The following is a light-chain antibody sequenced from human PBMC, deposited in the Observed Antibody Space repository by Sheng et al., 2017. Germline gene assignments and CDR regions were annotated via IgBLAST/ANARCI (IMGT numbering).Light chain of an antibody. CDR3: LLYYSDAFV. CDR1: TVAVTSDNY. J-gene: IGLJ1*01. CDR2: STS. Sequence: QTVVTQEPSLTVSPGGTVTLTCASSTVAVTSDNYPNWFQQKPGQAPTALIYSTSNKHSWTPVRFSGSLLGGKAALTLSGVQPEDEAEYYCLLYYSDAFVFGTGTKVTVL. V-gene: IGLV7-43*01.